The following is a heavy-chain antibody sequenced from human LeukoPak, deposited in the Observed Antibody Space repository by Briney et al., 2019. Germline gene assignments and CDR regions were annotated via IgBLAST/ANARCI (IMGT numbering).Heavy chain of an antibody. V-gene: IGHV4-59*01. CDR2: IFYNGNT. CDR3: ARGGGSPHYYYGMDV. CDR1: GGSINNYY. J-gene: IGHJ6*02. D-gene: IGHD1-26*01. Sequence: SETLSLTCTVSGGSINNYYWSWIRQPPGKGLDWLGYIFYNGNTNYNPSFKSRVTMSVDTSKNQFSLKLSSVTAADTAVYYCARGGGSPHYYYGMDVWGQGTTVTVSS.